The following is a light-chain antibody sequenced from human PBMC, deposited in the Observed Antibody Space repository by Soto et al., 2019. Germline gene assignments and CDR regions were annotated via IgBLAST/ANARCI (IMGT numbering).Light chain of an antibody. V-gene: IGKV1-27*01. CDR3: QKYNSAQLT. Sequence: DIQMTQSPSSLSASVEDRVTITCRASQGITNYLAWYQQKPGKVPKLLIYAASTLQSGVTSRFSGSVSGTDLTLTISSLQREDVATYYCQKYNSAQLTFGGGTKVEIK. J-gene: IGKJ4*01. CDR2: AAS. CDR1: QGITNY.